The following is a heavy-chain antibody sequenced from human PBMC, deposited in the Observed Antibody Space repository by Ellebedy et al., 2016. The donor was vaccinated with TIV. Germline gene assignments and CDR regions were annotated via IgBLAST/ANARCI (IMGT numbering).Heavy chain of an antibody. D-gene: IGHD6-19*01. CDR3: ARVTWRTNSSGFDY. J-gene: IGHJ4*02. CDR2: INPNSGGT. V-gene: IGHV1-2*02. Sequence: ASVKVSCKASGYTFTGYYMHWVRQAPGQGLEWMGWINPNSGGTNYAQKFQGRVTMTRDTSISTAYMELSRLRSDDTAVYYCARVTWRTNSSGFDYWGQGTLVTVSS. CDR1: GYTFTGYY.